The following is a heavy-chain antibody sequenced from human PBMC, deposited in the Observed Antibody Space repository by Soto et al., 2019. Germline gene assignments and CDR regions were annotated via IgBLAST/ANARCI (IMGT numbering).Heavy chain of an antibody. CDR2: ISGYNGDT. J-gene: IGHJ6*02. Sequence: ASVKVSCKASGYTFSRYGISWVRQAPGRGLEWMGWISGYNGDTKYAQKVQGRVTMTIDTSTYTAYMELRSLTSDDTAIYYCAKDMRGSGSYYIYGMDVWGQGTTVTVSS. CDR3: AKDMRGSGSYYIYGMDV. V-gene: IGHV1-18*01. CDR1: GYTFSRYG. D-gene: IGHD3-10*01.